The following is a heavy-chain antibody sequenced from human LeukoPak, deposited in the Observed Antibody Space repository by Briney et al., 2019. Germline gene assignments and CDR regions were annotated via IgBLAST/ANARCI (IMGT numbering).Heavy chain of an antibody. V-gene: IGHV3-23*01. CDR1: GFIFRTYA. Sequence: GGSLRLSCAASGFIFRTYAMAWVRQAPGKGLEWVSSVSDSGGDAYYADSVKGRFTISRDNPKNTLYLQMNSLRAEDTAVYYCARDPAVPAAIFEEKELAAFDYWGQGTLVTVSS. J-gene: IGHJ4*02. CDR2: VSDSGGDA. CDR3: ARDPAVPAAIFEEKELAAFDY. D-gene: IGHD2-2*01.